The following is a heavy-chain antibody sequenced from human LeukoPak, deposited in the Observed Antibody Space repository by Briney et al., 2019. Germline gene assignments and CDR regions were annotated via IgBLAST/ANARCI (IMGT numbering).Heavy chain of an antibody. V-gene: IGHV5-51*01. Sequence: GESLKISCKGSGYSLTSYWIGWVRQMPGKGLEWMGIIYPGGSDTRYSPSFQGQVTISADKSISTAYLQWSSLKASDTAMYYCASLGSGSYYPFDAFDIWGQGTMVTVSS. J-gene: IGHJ3*02. CDR2: IYPGGSDT. CDR3: ASLGSGSYYPFDAFDI. D-gene: IGHD3-10*01. CDR1: GYSLTSYW.